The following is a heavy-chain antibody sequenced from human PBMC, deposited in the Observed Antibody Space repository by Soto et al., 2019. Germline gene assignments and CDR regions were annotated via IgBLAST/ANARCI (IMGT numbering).Heavy chain of an antibody. Sequence: GGSLRLSCAASGFTFSSYAMNWVRQAPGKGLEWVSAAGPTGASTYYTDSVKGRFTISRDNSRNTLYLQMNTLRAEDTAIYYCAKARPGFDYWGQGTLVTVSS. CDR1: GFTFSSYA. CDR2: AGPTGAST. CDR3: AKARPGFDY. V-gene: IGHV3-23*01. D-gene: IGHD2-8*02. J-gene: IGHJ4*02.